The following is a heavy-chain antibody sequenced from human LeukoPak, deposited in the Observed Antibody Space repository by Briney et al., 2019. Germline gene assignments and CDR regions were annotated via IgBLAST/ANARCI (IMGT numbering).Heavy chain of an antibody. CDR3: ARVGVGYFDSSDYYRPDAFDI. J-gene: IGHJ3*02. Sequence: SETLSLTCTVSSGSISTYYWSWIRQPPGKGLEWIGYIYHNGNTNYNPSLKSRVTLSVDTSKNQFSLKLSSVTAADTAVYYCARVGVGYFDSSDYYRPDAFDIWGQGTMVTVSS. D-gene: IGHD3-22*01. CDR2: IYHNGNT. CDR1: SGSISTYY. V-gene: IGHV4-59*01.